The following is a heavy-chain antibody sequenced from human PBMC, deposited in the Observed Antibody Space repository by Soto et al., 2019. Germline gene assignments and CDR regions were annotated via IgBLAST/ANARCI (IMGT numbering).Heavy chain of an antibody. D-gene: IGHD6-6*01. V-gene: IGHV4-30-4*01. Sequence: SETLSLTCTVSGGSISSGDYYWSWIRQPPGKGLEWIGYIYYSGSTYYNPSLKSRVTISVDTSKNQFSLKLSSVTAADTAVYYCARDRLGGSQLVDIIRDDAFDIWGQGTMVTVSS. CDR1: GGSISSGDYY. CDR2: IYYSGST. J-gene: IGHJ3*02. CDR3: ARDRLGGSQLVDIIRDDAFDI.